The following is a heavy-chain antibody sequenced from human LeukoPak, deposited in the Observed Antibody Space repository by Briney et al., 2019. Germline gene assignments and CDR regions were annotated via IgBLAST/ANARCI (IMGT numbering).Heavy chain of an antibody. CDR3: AGGYCSGGSCAKGDY. Sequence: SETLSLTCAVYGGSFSSYYWSWIRPPAGKGLEWIGRIYTSGSTNYNPSLKSRVTISVDTSKNQFSLKLSPVTAADTAVYYCAGGYCSGGSCAKGDYWVHGTLVTVSS. J-gene: IGHJ4*01. CDR1: GGSFSSYY. D-gene: IGHD2-15*01. CDR2: IYTSGST. V-gene: IGHV4-59*10.